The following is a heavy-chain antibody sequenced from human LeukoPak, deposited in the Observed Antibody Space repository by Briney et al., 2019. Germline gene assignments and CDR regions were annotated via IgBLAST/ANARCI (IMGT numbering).Heavy chain of an antibody. CDR1: GFTFSRYG. Sequence: PGRSLRLSCAASGFTFSRYGMHWVRQAPSQGLEWVAVISYDGSNKYYADSVKGRFTISRDNSKKTLYLQMNSLRAEDTAVYYCAKDQVAAGRYYYYYYGMDVWGQGTTVTVSS. J-gene: IGHJ6*02. CDR3: AKDQVAAGRYYYYYYGMDV. V-gene: IGHV3-30*18. CDR2: ISYDGSNK. D-gene: IGHD6-13*01.